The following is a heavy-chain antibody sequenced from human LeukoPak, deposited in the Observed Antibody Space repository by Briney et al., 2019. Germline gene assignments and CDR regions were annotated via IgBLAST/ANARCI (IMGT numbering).Heavy chain of an antibody. CDR3: ATGPRPHINMNRGVTTYSGYHFDD. D-gene: IGHD3-10*01. CDR1: GGTFSSYI. J-gene: IGHJ4*02. Sequence: SVKVSCKASGGTFSSYIISWARQAPGQGLYWMGGIIPVLNLVTYAQKFQGRVTITADASTSTAHMDLSSLSFEDTAVYYCATGPRPHINMNRGVTTYSGYHFDDWGQETLVTVSS. CDR2: IIPVLNLV. V-gene: IGHV1-69*13.